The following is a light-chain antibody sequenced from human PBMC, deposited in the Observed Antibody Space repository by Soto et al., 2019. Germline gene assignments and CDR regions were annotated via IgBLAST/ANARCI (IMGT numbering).Light chain of an antibody. CDR2: VDA. CDR1: NIGSEG. J-gene: IGLJ1*01. Sequence: SYELTQPPSVSVAPGQTARITCGGNNIGSEGVHWYQKRPGQAPVLVVYVDAARPSGMPERFSGSNSGNTATLTSGRVEARDEADYYCKVWDSSGDLPNVFGTGAELTVL. CDR3: KVWDSSGDLPNV. V-gene: IGLV3-21*02.